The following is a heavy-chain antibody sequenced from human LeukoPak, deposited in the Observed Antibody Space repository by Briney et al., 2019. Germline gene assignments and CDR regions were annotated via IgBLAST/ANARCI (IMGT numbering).Heavy chain of an antibody. D-gene: IGHD5-12*01. V-gene: IGHV4-59*01. CDR2: IYYSGST. Sequence: SETLSLTCTVSGASISSYYWSWIRQPPGKGLEWIGYIYYSGSTNYNPSLKSRVTISVDTSKNQFSLKLSSVTAADTAVYYCARDGGYPDYFYGMDVWGQGTTVTVSS. CDR3: ARDGGYPDYFYGMDV. J-gene: IGHJ6*02. CDR1: GASISSYY.